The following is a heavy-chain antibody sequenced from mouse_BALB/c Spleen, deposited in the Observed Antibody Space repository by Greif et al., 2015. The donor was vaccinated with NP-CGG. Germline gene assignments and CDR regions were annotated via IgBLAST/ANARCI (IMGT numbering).Heavy chain of an antibody. CDR1: GFTFSSYA. D-gene: IGHD2-10*01. Sequence: DVHLVESGGGLVKPGGSLKLSCAASGFTFSSYAMSWVRQSPEKRLEWVAEISSGGSYTYYPDTVTGRFTSSRVNAKNTLYLAMSSLRAENTAMYYCADAYTGYAMDYWGQGTSVTVSS. V-gene: IGHV5-9-4*01. CDR2: ISSGGSYT. CDR3: ADAYTGYAMDY. J-gene: IGHJ4*01.